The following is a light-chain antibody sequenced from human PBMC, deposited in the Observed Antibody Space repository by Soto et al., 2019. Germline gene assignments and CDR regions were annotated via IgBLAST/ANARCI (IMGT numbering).Light chain of an antibody. V-gene: IGKV3-20*01. CDR1: QSVRSNF. Sequence: EIVLTQSPGTLSLSPGERATLSCRASQSVRSNFLAWYQQKPGQAPRLLIYAASSRATGIPDRFSGSGAGTDFTLTISRLEPEDFAVYYCQQYGTSPQLTFGGGTKVEIK. CDR3: QQYGTSPQLT. J-gene: IGKJ4*01. CDR2: AAS.